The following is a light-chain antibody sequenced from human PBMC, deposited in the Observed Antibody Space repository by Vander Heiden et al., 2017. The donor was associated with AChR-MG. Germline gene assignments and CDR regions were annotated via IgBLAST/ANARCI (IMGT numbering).Light chain of an antibody. V-gene: IGKV1-NL1*01. CDR3: QQYYVTPPT. CDR1: QDSRIP. Sequence: DIDMTQSPSSLSASVGDRVTHTCRASQDSRIPLALFQQKPGTAPDPLHSATSSLQSGVPSRCSGGGSGTYFTLTSSSLQHDDFATYVCQQYYVTPPTFGPGTKLEIK. J-gene: IGKJ1*01. CDR2: ATS.